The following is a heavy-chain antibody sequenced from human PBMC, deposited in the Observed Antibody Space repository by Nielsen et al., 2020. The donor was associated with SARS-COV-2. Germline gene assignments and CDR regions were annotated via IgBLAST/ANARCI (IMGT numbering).Heavy chain of an antibody. CDR1: GFTFSSYG. CDR3: ARDQLFYDSSGYDDAFDI. V-gene: IGHV3-33*01. J-gene: IGHJ3*02. D-gene: IGHD3-22*01. CDR2: IWYDGSNK. Sequence: GESLKISCAASGFTFSSYGMHWVRQAPGKGLEWVAVIWYDGSNKYYADSVKGRFTISRDNSKNTLYLQMNSLRAEDTAVYYCARDQLFYDSSGYDDAFDIWGQETMVTVSS.